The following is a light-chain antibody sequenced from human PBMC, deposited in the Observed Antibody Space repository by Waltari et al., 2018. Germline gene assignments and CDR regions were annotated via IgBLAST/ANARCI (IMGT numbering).Light chain of an antibody. CDR2: GAS. V-gene: IGKV3-20*01. CDR1: QTITGSW. CDR3: QQYDGSVVT. J-gene: IGKJ4*01. Sequence: EIVLTQSPGTLSVSPGERVTVSCRASQTITGSWLTWYHQKPGQAPRLLSYGASNRAPGIPDRCSGSGSGTDFTLTISRLEPEDSAVYYCQQYDGSVVTFGGGTKVEIK.